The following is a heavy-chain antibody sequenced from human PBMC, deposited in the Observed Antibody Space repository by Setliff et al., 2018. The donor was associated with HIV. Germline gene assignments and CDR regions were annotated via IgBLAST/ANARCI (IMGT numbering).Heavy chain of an antibody. D-gene: IGHD6-13*01. V-gene: IGHV4-39*07. CDR2: IAYSGTTMYF. J-gene: IGHJ5*02. CDR1: GGSFIGSSFQ. CDR3: ARIGSGWSVGWFDP. Sequence: PSETLSLTCTVSGGSFIGSSFQSTWIRQAPGKGLEWIGDIAYSGTTMYFNYNPSLESRLSLSEDTSRHQFSLKLTSVTADDTAVYYCARIGSGWSVGWFDPWGQGTLVTVSS.